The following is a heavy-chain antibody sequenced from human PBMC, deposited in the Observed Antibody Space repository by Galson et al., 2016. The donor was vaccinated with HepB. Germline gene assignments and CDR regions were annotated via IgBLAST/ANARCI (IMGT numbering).Heavy chain of an antibody. CDR3: ARGWGKYYDSSGYHY. D-gene: IGHD3-22*01. CDR1: GYTFTSYD. J-gene: IGHJ4*02. Sequence: SVKVSCKASGYTFTSYDINWARQATGQGLEWMGWMNPDSGITGYAQKFQGRVTMTRNTSKSTAYMELSSLRFEDTAVYYCARGWGKYYDSSGYHYWGQGTLVTVSS. V-gene: IGHV1-8*01. CDR2: MNPDSGIT.